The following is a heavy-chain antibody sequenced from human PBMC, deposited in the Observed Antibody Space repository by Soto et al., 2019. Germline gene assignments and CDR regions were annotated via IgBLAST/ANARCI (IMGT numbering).Heavy chain of an antibody. D-gene: IGHD1-20*01. CDR1: GFSLTSPGMC. J-gene: IGHJ6*02. CDR2: IERDDDDK. Sequence: ASGPTLVNPTETLTLTCTFSGFSLTSPGMCVSWIRQSPGKALEWLALIERDDDDKYYSTSLKSRLTISTDTRKNQVVLTMANMEPADTATYYCARSIRGPRRFNGMDVWGQGTTVTVSS. CDR3: ARSIRGPRRFNGMDV. V-gene: IGHV2-70*13.